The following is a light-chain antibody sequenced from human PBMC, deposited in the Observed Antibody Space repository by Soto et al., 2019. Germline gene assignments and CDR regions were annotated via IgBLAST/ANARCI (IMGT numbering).Light chain of an antibody. CDR3: QQANSCPRT. V-gene: IGKV1-12*01. CDR1: QDISSW. Sequence: IHMTQSPSFESASVGDRVTITCRASQDISSWLVWYQQKPGKDAKRLIHAASALQSGVPSRFSGSGSGREFSLTIISMQSEDFATDYCQQANSCPRTFGGGTKVDIK. J-gene: IGKJ4*01. CDR2: AAS.